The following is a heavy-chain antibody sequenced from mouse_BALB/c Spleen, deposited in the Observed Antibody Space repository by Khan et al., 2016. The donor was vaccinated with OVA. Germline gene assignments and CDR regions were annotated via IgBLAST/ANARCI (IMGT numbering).Heavy chain of an antibody. CDR1: GYTFTNYW. CDR2: INPSTGYT. CDR3: VNHGSSSAWFSY. V-gene: IGHV1-7*01. D-gene: IGHD1-1*01. J-gene: IGHJ3*01. Sequence: VQLQESGAELAKPGASVKMSCRASGYTFTNYWMHWVKQRPGQGLEWIGYINPSTGYTEYNQKFKDKATLTADKSSSTAYMQLSSLTSEDSAVXYCVNHGSSSAWFSYWGQGTLVTVSA.